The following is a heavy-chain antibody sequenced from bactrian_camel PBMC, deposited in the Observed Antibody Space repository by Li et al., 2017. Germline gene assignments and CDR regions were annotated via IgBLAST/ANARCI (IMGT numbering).Heavy chain of an antibody. CDR1: GNTTSSNC. Sequence: QVQLVESGGGSVQPGGSLRLSCTASGNTTSSNCMAWFRQSPGKEREGVAAIDRDGITSYADSVKGRFTISQDRAKNTLYLQMNSLKPEDSALYYCVADPSVFPVCRIGVMRTDYRGQGTQVTVS. J-gene: IGHJ4*01. CDR2: IDRDGIT. V-gene: IGHV3S53*01. CDR3: VADPSVFPVCRIGVMRTDY.